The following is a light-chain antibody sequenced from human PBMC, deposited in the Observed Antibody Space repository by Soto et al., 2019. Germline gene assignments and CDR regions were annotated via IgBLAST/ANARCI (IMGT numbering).Light chain of an antibody. Sequence: QSVLTQPPSVSGAPGQRVTISCTGSSSNIGAGYDVHWYQQLPGTAPKLLIYANSNRPSVVPDRFSGSKSGTSASLAITGLQAEDEDDYYCQSYDNSLSGSGVFGTGTKLTVL. CDR2: ANS. J-gene: IGLJ1*01. CDR3: QSYDNSLSGSGV. CDR1: SSNIGAGYD. V-gene: IGLV1-40*01.